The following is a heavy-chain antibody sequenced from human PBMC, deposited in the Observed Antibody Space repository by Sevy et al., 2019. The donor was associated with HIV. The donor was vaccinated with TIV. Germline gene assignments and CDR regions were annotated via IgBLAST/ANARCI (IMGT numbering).Heavy chain of an antibody. CDR2: ISGSGGST. V-gene: IGHV3-23*01. CDR1: GFTFSSYA. J-gene: IGHJ4*02. D-gene: IGHD3-22*01. CDR3: AKGPPNYDSSGYYLFDY. Sequence: GGSLRLSCAASGFTFSSYAMSWVRQAPGKGLEWVSAISGSGGSTYYADSVKGRFTISRDNSKNTPYLQMNSLRAEDTAVYYCAKGPPNYDSSGYYLFDYWGQGTLVTVSS.